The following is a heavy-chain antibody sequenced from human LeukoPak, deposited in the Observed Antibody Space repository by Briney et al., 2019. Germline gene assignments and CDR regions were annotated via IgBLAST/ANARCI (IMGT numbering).Heavy chain of an antibody. CDR3: ARDRTYYYGSDAFDI. CDR2: IYYSGST. V-gene: IGHV4-59*01. CDR1: GGSISSYY. Sequence: SETLSLTCTVSGGSISSYYWSWIRQPPGKGLEWIGYIYYSGSTNYNPSLKSRVTISVDTSKNQFSLKLSSVTAADTAVYYCARDRTYYYGSDAFDIWGQGTMVTVSS. D-gene: IGHD3-10*01. J-gene: IGHJ3*02.